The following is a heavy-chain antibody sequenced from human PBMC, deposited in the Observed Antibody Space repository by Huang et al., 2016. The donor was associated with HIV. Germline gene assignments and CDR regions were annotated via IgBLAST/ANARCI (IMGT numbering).Heavy chain of an antibody. CDR3: TREFTTSVQFFDL. V-gene: IGHV3-30*15. J-gene: IGHJ4*02. CDR2: ISYNGGKK. D-gene: IGHD4-4*01. Sequence: QVKLVESGGGVVQPGISLRLSCAASGFTFRTFTFNWVRQDPGKGLEWVAGISYNGGKKFDADSVKGRFTISRDNSKNTVYLEVSSPRPEDSAVYYCTREFTTSVQFFDLWGQGTLVTVSS. CDR1: GFTFRTFT.